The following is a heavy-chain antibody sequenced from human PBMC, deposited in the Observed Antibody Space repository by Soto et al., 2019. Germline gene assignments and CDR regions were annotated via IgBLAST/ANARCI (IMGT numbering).Heavy chain of an antibody. CDR2: IYYSGST. J-gene: IGHJ6*02. V-gene: IGHV4-30-4*01. D-gene: IGHD1-7*01. CDR3: AREGGYNWNYLDRYYYGMDV. CDR1: GGSISSGDYY. Sequence: PSETLSLTCTVSGGSISSGDYYWSWIRQPPGKGLEWIGYIYYSGSTYYNPSLKSRVTISVDTSKNQFSLKLSSVTAADTAVYYCAREGGYNWNYLDRYYYGMDVWGQGTTVTVSS.